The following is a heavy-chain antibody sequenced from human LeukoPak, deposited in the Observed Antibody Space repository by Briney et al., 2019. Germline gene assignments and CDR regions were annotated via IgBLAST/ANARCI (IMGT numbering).Heavy chain of an antibody. CDR3: ARDRGIVVVVAAYDAFDI. Sequence: SVKVSCKASGGTLSSYAISRVRQAPGQGLEWMGRIIPIFGTANYAQKFQGRVTITTDESTRTAYIELSSLRCEDPLLYFCARDRGIVVVVAAYDAFDIWGQGTMVTVSS. V-gene: IGHV1-69*05. CDR2: IIPIFGTA. D-gene: IGHD2-15*01. J-gene: IGHJ3*02. CDR1: GGTLSSYA.